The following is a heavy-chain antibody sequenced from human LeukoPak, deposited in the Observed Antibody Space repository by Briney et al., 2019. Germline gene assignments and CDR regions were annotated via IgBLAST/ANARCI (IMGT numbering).Heavy chain of an antibody. CDR1: GASVSSNY. J-gene: IGHJ4*02. V-gene: IGHV4-59*02. CDR2: THHSGST. Sequence: SETLSLTCTVSGASVSSNYWNWIRQPPGKGLEWIGYTHHSGSTNYNPSLKSRVTISVDTSKNQFSLKLSSVTAADTAVYYCARDDRRPTLGGVFDYWGQGTLVTVSS. D-gene: IGHD1-26*01. CDR3: ARDDRRPTLGGVFDY.